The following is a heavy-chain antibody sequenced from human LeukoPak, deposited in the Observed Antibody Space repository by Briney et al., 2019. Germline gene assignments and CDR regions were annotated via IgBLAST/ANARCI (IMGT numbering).Heavy chain of an antibody. D-gene: IGHD6-13*01. CDR3: ARDSSPDS. CDR1: GFTFNNHG. CDR2: ISSSSSTI. Sequence: GGSLRLSCAASGFTFNNHGTHWVRQAPGKGLEWVSYISSSSSTIYYADSVKGRFTISRDNSKNTLYIQMNSLRAEDTAVYYCARDSSPDSWGQGTLVTVSS. V-gene: IGHV3-48*01. J-gene: IGHJ4*02.